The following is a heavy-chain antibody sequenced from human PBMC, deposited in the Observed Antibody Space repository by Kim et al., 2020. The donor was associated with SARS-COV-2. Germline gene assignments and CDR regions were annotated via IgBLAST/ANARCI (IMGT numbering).Heavy chain of an antibody. Sequence: SETLSLTCTVSGYSISSGYYWGWIRQPPGKGLEWIGSIYHSGSTYYNPSLKSRVTISVDTSKNQFSLKLSSVTAADTAVYYCARVGATTSQYDYWGQGTLVTVSS. CDR2: IYHSGST. V-gene: IGHV4-38-2*02. J-gene: IGHJ4*02. CDR3: ARVGATTSQYDY. D-gene: IGHD1-26*01. CDR1: GYSISSGYY.